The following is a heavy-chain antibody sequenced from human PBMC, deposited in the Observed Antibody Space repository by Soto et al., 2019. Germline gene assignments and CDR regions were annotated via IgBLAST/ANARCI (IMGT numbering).Heavy chain of an antibody. V-gene: IGHV2-5*02. CDR3: EHRAGLQGNWNGGYFDF. CDR1: GFSLSTSGVG. D-gene: IGHD1-1*01. CDR2: IYWDDDK. J-gene: IGHJ4*02. Sequence: QITLKESGPTRVKPTQTLTLTCTFSGFSLSTSGVGVGWIRQPPGKALERLALIYWDDDKRYSPSLKSRLTITKDTSKNPVVPALTTMDPVDTATYYCEHRAGLQGNWNGGYFDFWGQGALVTVSS.